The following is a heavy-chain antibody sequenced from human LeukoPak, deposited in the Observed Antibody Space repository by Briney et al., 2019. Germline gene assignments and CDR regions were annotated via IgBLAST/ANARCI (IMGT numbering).Heavy chain of an antibody. CDR2: LRSNADGGTT. CDR1: GLTLSNAW. J-gene: IGHJ5*02. CDR3: TAFDP. Sequence: GGSLRLSCAGSGLTLSNAWMSWVRKAPGKGLEWVGRLRSNADGGTTEYAEPVKGRFTISRDDSKNTMYLQMNSLKTEDTALYYCTAFDPWGQGTLVTVSS. V-gene: IGHV3-15*01.